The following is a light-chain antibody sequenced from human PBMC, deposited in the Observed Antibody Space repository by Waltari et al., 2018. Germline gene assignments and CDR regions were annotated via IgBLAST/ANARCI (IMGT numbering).Light chain of an antibody. CDR3: ATWDDRLTGVL. Sequence: QSLLTQPPSASGTPGQRVTISCSVSYSNIGSNVVNWYQQLPGAAPRLLIYITDQRPSGVPDRFSGSKSGTAASLAISGLQSEDEADYYCATWDDRLTGVLFGGGTKVTVL. CDR2: ITD. J-gene: IGLJ2*01. V-gene: IGLV1-44*01. CDR1: YSNIGSNV.